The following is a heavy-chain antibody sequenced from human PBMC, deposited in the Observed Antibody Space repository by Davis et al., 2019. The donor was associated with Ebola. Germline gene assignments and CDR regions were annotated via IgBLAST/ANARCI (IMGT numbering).Heavy chain of an antibody. D-gene: IGHD6-19*01. CDR2: IIPILGIA. Sequence: SVKVSCKASGGTFSSYAISWVRQAPGQGLEWMGRIIPILGIANYAQKFQGRVTITADKSTSTAYMELSSLRSEDTAVYYCAREWLARNWFDPWGQGTLVTVSS. CDR3: AREWLARNWFDP. J-gene: IGHJ5*02. CDR1: GGTFSSYA. V-gene: IGHV1-69*04.